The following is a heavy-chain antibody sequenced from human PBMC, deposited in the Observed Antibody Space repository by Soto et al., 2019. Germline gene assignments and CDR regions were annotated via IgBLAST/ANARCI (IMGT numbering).Heavy chain of an antibody. CDR1: GFIVSSKY. CDR2: IYSDGTT. CDR3: AIGFGSGNYYGLVWDY. J-gene: IGHJ4*02. D-gene: IGHD1-26*01. V-gene: IGHV3-66*01. Sequence: EVQLVESGGTLVQPGGSLRLSCEASGFIVSSKYMSWVRQAPGKGLEWVSVIYSDGTTNYADSVKGRFTISRDNSKNTVYLQVNSLRAEDTAAYHCAIGFGSGNYYGLVWDYWGQGTLVTVSS.